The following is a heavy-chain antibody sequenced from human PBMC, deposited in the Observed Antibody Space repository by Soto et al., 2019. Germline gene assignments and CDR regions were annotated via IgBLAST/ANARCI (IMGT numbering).Heavy chain of an antibody. Sequence: SETLSLTCAVYGGSFSGYYWSWIRQPPGKGLEWIGEINHSGSTNYNPSLKSRVTISVDTSKNQFSLKLSSVTAADTAVYYCARVPVLRYFDWLLPHYYYYGMDVWGQGTTVTVSS. V-gene: IGHV4-34*01. CDR3: ARVPVLRYFDWLLPHYYYYGMDV. CDR2: INHSGST. J-gene: IGHJ6*02. CDR1: GGSFSGYY. D-gene: IGHD3-9*01.